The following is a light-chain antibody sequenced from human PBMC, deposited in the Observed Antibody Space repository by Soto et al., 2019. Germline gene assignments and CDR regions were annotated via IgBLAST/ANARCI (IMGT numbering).Light chain of an antibody. Sequence: DIPMTQSPSSLSESVGDRVTITCRASQGISNYLAWYQQKPGKVPKLLIYAASTLHSGVPSRFSGSGSGTDFTLTISSLQPEDVAIYYCQKYNSAPYTFGQGTKLEIK. CDR2: AAS. CDR1: QGISNY. V-gene: IGKV1-27*01. J-gene: IGKJ2*01. CDR3: QKYNSAPYT.